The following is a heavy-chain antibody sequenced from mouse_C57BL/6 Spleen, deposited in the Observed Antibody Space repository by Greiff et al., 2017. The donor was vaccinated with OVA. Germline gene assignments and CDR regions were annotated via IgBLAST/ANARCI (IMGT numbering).Heavy chain of an antibody. CDR1: GYTFTSYW. D-gene: IGHD2-12*01. V-gene: IGHV1-69*01. CDR3: ARGGLRRVPYFDV. J-gene: IGHJ1*03. Sequence: QVQLQQPGAELVMPGASVKLSCKASGYTFTSYWMHWVKQRPGQGLEWIGEIDPSDSYTNYNQKFKGKSTLTVDKSSSTAYMQLSSLTSEDSAVYYCARGGLRRVPYFDVWGTGTTVTGSS. CDR2: IDPSDSYT.